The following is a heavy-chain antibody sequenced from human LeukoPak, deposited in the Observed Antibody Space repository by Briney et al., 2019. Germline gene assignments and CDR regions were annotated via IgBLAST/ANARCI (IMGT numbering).Heavy chain of an antibody. Sequence: PGGSLRLSCAASGFTFSRYAMSWVRQAPGKGLEWVSGISGSGGSTHYADSVKDRFTISRDNSKNTLYLQMNSLRAEDTAVYCCAKETVVVVAATPDAFDIWGQGTMVTVSS. CDR2: ISGSGGST. D-gene: IGHD2-15*01. J-gene: IGHJ3*02. V-gene: IGHV3-23*01. CDR1: GFTFSRYA. CDR3: AKETVVVVAATPDAFDI.